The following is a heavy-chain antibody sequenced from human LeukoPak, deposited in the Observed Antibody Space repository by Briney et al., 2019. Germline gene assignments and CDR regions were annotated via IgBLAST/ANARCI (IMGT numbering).Heavy chain of an antibody. J-gene: IGHJ6*02. D-gene: IGHD5-12*01. CDR3: ASLIVASRPYYYGMDV. V-gene: IGHV1-69*04. CDR1: GGTFSSYA. Sequence: ASVKVSCKASGGTFSSYAISWVRQAPGQGLEWMGRIIPILGIANYAHKFQGTVTITADKPTSTAYMELSSLRSEDTPVYYCASLIVASRPYYYGMDVCGQGTTVSASS. CDR2: IIPILGIA.